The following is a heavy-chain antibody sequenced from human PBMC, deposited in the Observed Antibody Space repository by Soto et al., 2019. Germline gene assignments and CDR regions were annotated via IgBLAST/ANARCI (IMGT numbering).Heavy chain of an antibody. J-gene: IGHJ4*02. CDR1: GFLFVDFA. D-gene: IGHD3-3*01. V-gene: IGHV3-9*01. CDR2: TSWNSDSI. Sequence: EAQLVESGGGFVQPGRSLRLSCAGSGFLFVDFAIHWARQAPGKCLEWVSGTSWNSDSIGYADSVKGRFTISRDNAKNSLYLEMNSLRVEDTALYYCTKVGGLYDFWSGPLHFDLWGQGTLVTVSS. CDR3: TKVGGLYDFWSGPLHFDL.